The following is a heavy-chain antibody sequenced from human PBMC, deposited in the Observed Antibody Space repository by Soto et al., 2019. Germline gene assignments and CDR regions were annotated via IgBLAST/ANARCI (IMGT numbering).Heavy chain of an antibody. CDR1: GYTFTSHD. J-gene: IGHJ4*02. V-gene: IGHV1-8*01. CDR2: MNPNSGNT. CDR3: ARWDYGVYARFDY. D-gene: IGHD4-17*01. Sequence: QVQLVQSGADVKKSGASVKVSCKASGYTFTSHDINWVRQATGQGLEWMGWMNPNSGNTGYAQKFQGRVTMTRNTSISTAYMELSSPRSEDTAVYYCARWDYGVYARFDYWGQGTLVTVSS.